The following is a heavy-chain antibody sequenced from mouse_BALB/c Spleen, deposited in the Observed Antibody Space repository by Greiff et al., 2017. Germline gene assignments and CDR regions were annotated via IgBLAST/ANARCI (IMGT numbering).Heavy chain of an antibody. CDR1: GYSITSGYY. CDR2: ISYDGSN. V-gene: IGHV3-6*02. CDR3: ARTGYYGSPAWFAY. J-gene: IGHJ3*01. Sequence: VQLQQSGPGLVKPSQSLSLTCSVTGYSITSGYYWNWIRQFPGNKLEWMGYISYDGSNNYNPSLKNRISITRDTSKNQFFLKLNSVTTEDTATYYCARTGYYGSPAWFAYWGQGTLVTVSA. D-gene: IGHD1-1*01.